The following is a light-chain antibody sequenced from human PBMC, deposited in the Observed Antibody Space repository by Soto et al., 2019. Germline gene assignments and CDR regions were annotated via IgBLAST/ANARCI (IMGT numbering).Light chain of an antibody. CDR3: QQYYNNPTWT. J-gene: IGKJ1*01. Sequence: DIVMTQSPDSLAVSLGERATINCKSSQSVLYSSNNKNYLAWYQQKPGQPPKLLIYWASTRESGVPDRFSGRGSGTDFTLTLSRLQAEDVAVYYCQQYYNNPTWTFGQGTKLDIK. CDR2: WAS. CDR1: QSVLYSSNNKNY. V-gene: IGKV4-1*01.